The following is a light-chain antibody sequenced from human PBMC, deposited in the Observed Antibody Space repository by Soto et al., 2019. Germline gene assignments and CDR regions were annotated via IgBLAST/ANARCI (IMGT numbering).Light chain of an antibody. CDR3: SSYTSSSTPYV. CDR1: SSDVGGYNY. J-gene: IGLJ1*01. CDR2: EVS. V-gene: IGLV2-14*01. Sequence: QSALTQPASVSGSPGQSITISCTGTSSDVGGYNYVSWYQQHPGKAPKLMIYEVSNRPSGASNRFSGSKSGNTASLTISGLQAEDEADYYCSSYTSSSTPYVFGTGTKVP.